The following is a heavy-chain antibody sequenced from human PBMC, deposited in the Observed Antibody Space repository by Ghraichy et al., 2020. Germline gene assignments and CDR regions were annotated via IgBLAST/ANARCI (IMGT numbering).Heavy chain of an antibody. J-gene: IGHJ4*02. Sequence: SETSLTCTVSGGSISSYYWSWIRQPPGKGLEWIGYIYYSGSTNYNPSLKSRVTISVDTSKNQFSLKLSSVTAADTAVYYCARKDTAMVTAFDYWGQGTLVTVSS. CDR1: GGSISSYY. D-gene: IGHD5-18*01. CDR3: ARKDTAMVTAFDY. V-gene: IGHV4-59*01. CDR2: IYYSGST.